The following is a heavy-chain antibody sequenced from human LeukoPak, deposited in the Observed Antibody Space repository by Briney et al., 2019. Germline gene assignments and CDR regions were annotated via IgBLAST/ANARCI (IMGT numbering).Heavy chain of an antibody. D-gene: IGHD3-10*01. CDR1: GGSFSGYY. Sequence: SETLSLTCAVYGGSFSGYYWSWIRQPPGKGLEWIGEINHSGSTNYNPSLKSRVTISVDTSKNQFSLKLSSVTAADTAVYYCARNQLSGWFDPWGQGTLVTVSS. CDR3: ARNQLSGWFDP. J-gene: IGHJ5*02. CDR2: INHSGST. V-gene: IGHV4-34*01.